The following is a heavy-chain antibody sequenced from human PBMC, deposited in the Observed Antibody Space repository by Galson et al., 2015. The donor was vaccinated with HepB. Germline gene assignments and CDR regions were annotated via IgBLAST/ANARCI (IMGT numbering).Heavy chain of an antibody. D-gene: IGHD6-19*01. J-gene: IGHJ4*02. CDR3: ASSSGWFLFDY. Sequence: SLRLSCAASGFTVSSNYMSWVRQAPGKGLEWVSSISSSSSYIYYADSVKGRFTISRDNAKNSLYLQMNSLRAEDTAVYYCASSSGWFLFDYWGQGTLVTVSS. CDR2: ISSSSSYI. V-gene: IGHV3-21*01. CDR1: GFTVSSNY.